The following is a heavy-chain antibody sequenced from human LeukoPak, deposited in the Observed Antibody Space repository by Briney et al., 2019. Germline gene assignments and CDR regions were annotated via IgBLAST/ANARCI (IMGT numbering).Heavy chain of an antibody. Sequence: ASVKVSCKASGYSFTGYYIHWVRQDPGQGLEWMGWINPNSGGTNYAQKFQGRVTMTRDTSISTAYMELSRLRSDDTAAYFCARGPDIRFLEWLPPFDYWGQGTLVTVPS. CDR1: GYSFTGYY. D-gene: IGHD3-3*01. V-gene: IGHV1-2*02. J-gene: IGHJ4*02. CDR3: ARGPDIRFLEWLPPFDY. CDR2: INPNSGGT.